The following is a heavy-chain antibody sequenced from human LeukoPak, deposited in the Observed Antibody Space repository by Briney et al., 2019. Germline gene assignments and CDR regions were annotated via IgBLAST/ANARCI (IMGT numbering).Heavy chain of an antibody. V-gene: IGHV3-23*01. Sequence: SGGSLRLSCAVSGITLSNYGMSWVRQAPGKGLEWVAGISDGGGRTNYADSVKGRFTISRDNPKNTIYLQMNSLRAEDTAVYFCAKRGVVIRVILVGFHKEAYYFDSWGQGALVTVSS. CDR3: AKRGVVIRVILVGFHKEAYYFDS. D-gene: IGHD3-22*01. CDR2: ISDGGGRT. CDR1: GITLSNYG. J-gene: IGHJ4*02.